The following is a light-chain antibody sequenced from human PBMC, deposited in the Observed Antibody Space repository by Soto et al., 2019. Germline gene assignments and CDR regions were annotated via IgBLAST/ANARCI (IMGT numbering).Light chain of an antibody. V-gene: IGKV3D-15*01. CDR1: QSVISN. CDR3: QQYNNWPPIT. Sequence: EIVMTQSPATLSLSPGERSTLSCRASQSVISNLAWYHQNPGQAPRLLIYCASPRAIGIPARFSGSGYGTEFTLTISSLQSEDFAVYYCQQYNNWPPITFGQGTRLEI. CDR2: CAS. J-gene: IGKJ5*01.